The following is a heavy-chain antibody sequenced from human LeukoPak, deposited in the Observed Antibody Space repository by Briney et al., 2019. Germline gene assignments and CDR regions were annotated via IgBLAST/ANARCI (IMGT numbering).Heavy chain of an antibody. V-gene: IGHV3-30*04. CDR2: IPYNESKK. CDR1: GFTFSSYA. Sequence: GRSLRLSCAASGFTFSSYAMHWVRQAPGKGLEWVAVIPYNESKKYYADSVKGRFTISRDNSKNTLYLQMNSLRAEDTAVYYCARSGPAYGSGSYFYYYYGMDVWGQGTTVTVSS. CDR3: ARSGPAYGSGSYFYYYYGMDV. D-gene: IGHD3-10*01. J-gene: IGHJ6*02.